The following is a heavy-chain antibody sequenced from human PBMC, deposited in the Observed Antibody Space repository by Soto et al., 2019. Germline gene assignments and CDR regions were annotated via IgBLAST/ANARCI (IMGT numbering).Heavy chain of an antibody. CDR2: ISGSGGST. CDR1: GFTFISYA. Sequence: GGSLRLSCAASGFTFISYAMSWVRQAPGKGLEWVSAISGSGGSTYYADSVKVRFTISRDNSKNTLYLQMNSLRAEDTAVYYCAKDLTRYSSRERYYFDYWGQGTLVTVSS. CDR3: AKDLTRYSSRERYYFDY. J-gene: IGHJ4*02. D-gene: IGHD6-13*01. V-gene: IGHV3-23*01.